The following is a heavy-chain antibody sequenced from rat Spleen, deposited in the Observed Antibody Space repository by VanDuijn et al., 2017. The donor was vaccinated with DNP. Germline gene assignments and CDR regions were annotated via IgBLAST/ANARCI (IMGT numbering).Heavy chain of an antibody. CDR2: MSSGGST. V-gene: IGHV2-41*01. J-gene: IGHJ3*01. Sequence: QVQLKESGPGLVQPSQTLSLTCTVAGFSLTIYNVHWVRQPPGKGLEWIAAMSSGGSTYYNSALKSRLSISKDTSKSQVFLKMNSLQTEDTATYYCARGSSYIYGWFAYWGQGTLVTVSS. CDR1: GFSLTIYN. CDR3: ARGSSYIYGWFAY. D-gene: IGHD1-2*01.